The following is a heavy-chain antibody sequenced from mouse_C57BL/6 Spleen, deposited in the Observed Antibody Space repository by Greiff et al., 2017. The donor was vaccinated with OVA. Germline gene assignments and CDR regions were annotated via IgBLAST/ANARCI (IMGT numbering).Heavy chain of an antibody. Sequence: QVQLKESGAELVKPGASVKMSCKASGYTFTSYWITWVKQRPGQGLEWIGDIYPGSGSTNYNEKFKSKATLTVDTSSSTAYMQLSSLTSEDSAVYYCARARGYYDYDRYYAMDYWGQGTSVTVSS. D-gene: IGHD2-4*01. V-gene: IGHV1-55*01. J-gene: IGHJ4*01. CDR1: GYTFTSYW. CDR2: IYPGSGST. CDR3: ARARGYYDYDRYYAMDY.